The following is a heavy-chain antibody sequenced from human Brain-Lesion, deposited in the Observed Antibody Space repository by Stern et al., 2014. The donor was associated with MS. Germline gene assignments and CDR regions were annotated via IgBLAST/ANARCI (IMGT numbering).Heavy chain of an antibody. J-gene: IGHJ4*02. CDR2: LQAGGAS. Sequence: QVQLVESGPGLVKPSQTLSLTCTVSGASISSGTSYWSRLRQPAGGGLGGIGRLQAGGASYSNPPLKSGATITGNTSKNQFSLNLSAVTAADTAVYYCARGHWELLGNNYFDSWGQGTLVTVSS. CDR3: ARGHWELLGNNYFDS. D-gene: IGHD1-26*01. CDR1: GASISSGTSY. V-gene: IGHV4-61*02.